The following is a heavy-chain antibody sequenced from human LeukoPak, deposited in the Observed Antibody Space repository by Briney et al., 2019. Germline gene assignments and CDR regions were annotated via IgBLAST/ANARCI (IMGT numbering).Heavy chain of an antibody. Sequence: GGSLRLSCAASGFTFSSYDLHWVRQAPGKGLDWVAFISYDGSNKNYADSVKGRFTISRDNSKNTLYLQMNSLRGEDTAVYYCAELGITMIGGVWGKGTTVTISS. CDR2: ISYDGSNK. J-gene: IGHJ6*04. CDR3: AELGITMIGGV. CDR1: GFTFSSYD. V-gene: IGHV3-30*18. D-gene: IGHD3-10*02.